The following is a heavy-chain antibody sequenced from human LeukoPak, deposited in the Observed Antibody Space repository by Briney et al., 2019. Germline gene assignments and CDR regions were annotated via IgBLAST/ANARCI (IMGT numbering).Heavy chain of an antibody. CDR2: ISSSGSTI. CDR3: ARESSSSWSKNYFDY. CDR1: GFTFSSYE. Sequence: GGSLRLSCAASGFTFSSYEMNWVRQAPGKGLEWVSYISSSGSTIYYADSVKGRFTISRDNAKNSLYLQMNSLRAEDTAVYYCARESSSSWSKNYFDYWGQGTLVTVSS. J-gene: IGHJ4*02. V-gene: IGHV3-48*03. D-gene: IGHD6-13*01.